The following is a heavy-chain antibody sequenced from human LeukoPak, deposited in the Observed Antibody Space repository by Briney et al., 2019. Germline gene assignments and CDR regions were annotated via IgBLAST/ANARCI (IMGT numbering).Heavy chain of an antibody. J-gene: IGHJ4*02. D-gene: IGHD2-21*01. Sequence: PGGSLRLSCAASGFTFSNHWMHWVRQVPGKGLVWVSRISSDGRITNYADSVKGRFTISRDNAKNTLYLQMNSLRADDTAVYYCASPYCGRIACYGGNYWGQGTLVTVSS. CDR3: ASPYCGRIACYGGNY. CDR2: ISSDGRIT. V-gene: IGHV3-74*01. CDR1: GFTFSNHW.